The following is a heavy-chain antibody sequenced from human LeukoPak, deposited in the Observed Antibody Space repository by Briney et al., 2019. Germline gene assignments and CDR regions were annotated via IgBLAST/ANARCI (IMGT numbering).Heavy chain of an antibody. V-gene: IGHV3-33*01. CDR3: ARDGMSYGHGSSDY. D-gene: IGHD5-18*01. CDR2: IWYDGSNK. CDR1: GFTFSSYG. Sequence: GGSLRLSCAASGFTFSSYGMHWVRQAPGKGLEWVAVIWYDGSNKYYADSVKGRFTISRDNSKNTLYLQMNSLGAEDTAVYYCARDGMSYGHGSSDYWGQGTLVTVSS. J-gene: IGHJ4*02.